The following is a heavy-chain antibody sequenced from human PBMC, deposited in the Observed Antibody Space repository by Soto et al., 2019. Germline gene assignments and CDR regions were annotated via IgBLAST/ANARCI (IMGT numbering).Heavy chain of an antibody. D-gene: IGHD4-17*01. CDR2: IWYDGTQK. Sequence: QVQLEESGGGVVQPGRSLRLSCEASGFTFNTYSMHWVRQPPVKGLEWLAAIWYDGTQKYYADSVKGRFIISRDNSKKTLYLEMNRLRAEDTAVYYCARAGGTTVTGLWHFDSWGQGTLVTVSS. CDR3: ARAGGTTVTGLWHFDS. V-gene: IGHV3-33*01. J-gene: IGHJ4*02. CDR1: GFTFNTYS.